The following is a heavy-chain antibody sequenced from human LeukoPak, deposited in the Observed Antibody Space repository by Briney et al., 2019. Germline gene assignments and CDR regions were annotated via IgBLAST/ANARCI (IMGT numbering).Heavy chain of an antibody. J-gene: IGHJ4*02. Sequence: GESLKISCKGSGYSFTSYWIGWVRQMPGKGLGWMGIIYPGDSDTRYSPSFQGQVTISADKSISTAYLQWSSLKASDTAMYYCARRGAYDSSGYYPLWYFDYWGQGTLVTVSS. CDR3: ARRGAYDSSGYYPLWYFDY. CDR1: GYSFTSYW. V-gene: IGHV5-51*01. D-gene: IGHD3-22*01. CDR2: IYPGDSDT.